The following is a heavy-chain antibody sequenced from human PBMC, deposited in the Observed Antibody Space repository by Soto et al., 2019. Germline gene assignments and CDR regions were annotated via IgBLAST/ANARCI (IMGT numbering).Heavy chain of an antibody. CDR1: GFTFDSYG. Sequence: EVQLLESGGGLVQPGGSLRLSCAASGFTFDSYGMSWVRQAPGKGLEWVSTITGRGHSTYYADSVMGRFTISRDNSKNTLDLQMSSLRDDDTAVYYCAKTGVWDLLGALDHWGQGTLVTVSS. D-gene: IGHD1-26*01. CDR3: AKTGVWDLLGALDH. CDR2: ITGRGHST. J-gene: IGHJ1*01. V-gene: IGHV3-23*01.